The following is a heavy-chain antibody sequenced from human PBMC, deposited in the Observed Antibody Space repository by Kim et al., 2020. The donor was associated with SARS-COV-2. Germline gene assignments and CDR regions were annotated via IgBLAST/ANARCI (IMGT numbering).Heavy chain of an antibody. J-gene: IGHJ4*02. CDR3: ARVIRDYYDSSGYYYVGYFDY. CDR1: GGSISSYY. D-gene: IGHD3-22*01. Sequence: SETLSLTCTVSGGSISSYYWSWIRQPPGKGLEWIGYIYYSGSTNYNPSLKSRVTISVDTSKNQFSLKLSSVTAADTAVYYCARVIRDYYDSSGYYYVGYFDYWGQGTLVTVSS. V-gene: IGHV4-59*13. CDR2: IYYSGST.